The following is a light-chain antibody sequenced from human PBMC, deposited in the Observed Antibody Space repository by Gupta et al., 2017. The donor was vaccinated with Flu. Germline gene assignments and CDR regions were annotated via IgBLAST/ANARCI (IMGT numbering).Light chain of an antibody. CDR2: GAS. V-gene: IGKV3-20*01. Sequence: GTLSLSPGERVTLYFRASQSASSSYSARYQEKAGQTPRLIIYGASSTATGIPDMISGRGSATDMTLTSSRLEPEDYAVYYSQQEGSSSYTCGQGTKLEIK. J-gene: IGKJ2*01. CDR1: QSASSSY. CDR3: QQEGSSSYT.